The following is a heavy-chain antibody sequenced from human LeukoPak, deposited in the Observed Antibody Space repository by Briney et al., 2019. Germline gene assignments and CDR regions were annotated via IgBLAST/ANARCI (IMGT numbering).Heavy chain of an antibody. D-gene: IGHD3-3*01. J-gene: IGHJ4*02. CDR3: ARDRYYDFWSGSHYFDY. CDR2: IIPMFGTA. CDR1: GYTFTSYD. Sequence: SVKVSCKASGYTFTSYDINWVRQATGQGLEWVGVIIPMFGTANYAQKFQGRVTITADKSTTTAYMELSSLRSVDTAMYYCARDRYYDFWSGSHYFDYWGQGTLVTVSS. V-gene: IGHV1-69*06.